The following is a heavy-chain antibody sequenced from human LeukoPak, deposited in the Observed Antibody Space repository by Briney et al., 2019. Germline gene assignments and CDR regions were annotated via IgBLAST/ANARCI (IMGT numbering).Heavy chain of an antibody. Sequence: PGGSLRLSCAASGFTFSSYSMNWVRQAPGKGLEWVSSISSSSSYIYYADSVKGRFTISRDNAKNSLYLQMNSLRTEDTALYYCAKDGVAGSYNYFDYWGQGTLVTVSS. CDR2: ISSSSSYI. CDR3: AKDGVAGSYNYFDY. J-gene: IGHJ4*02. V-gene: IGHV3-21*04. D-gene: IGHD6-19*01. CDR1: GFTFSSYS.